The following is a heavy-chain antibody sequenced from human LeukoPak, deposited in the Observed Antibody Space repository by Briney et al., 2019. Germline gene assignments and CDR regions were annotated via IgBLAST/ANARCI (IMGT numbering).Heavy chain of an antibody. V-gene: IGHV5-51*01. CDR2: IYPGDSDT. Sequence: GESLKISCKGSGYSFSSYWIGWVRQMPGKGLEWMGIIYPGDSDTRYSPSFQGQVTISADKSISNAYLQWSSLKASDTAMYYCARPSLSSRYCSGGSCYPFEYWGQGTLVTVSS. CDR1: GYSFSSYW. J-gene: IGHJ4*02. CDR3: ARPSLSSRYCSGGSCYPFEY. D-gene: IGHD2-15*01.